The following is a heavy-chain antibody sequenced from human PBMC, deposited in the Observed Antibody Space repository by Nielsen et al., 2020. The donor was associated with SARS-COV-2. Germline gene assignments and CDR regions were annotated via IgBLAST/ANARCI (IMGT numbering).Heavy chain of an antibody. Sequence: SVKVSCKASGGTFSSDAISWVRQAPGQGLEWMGGIIPIFGTANYAQKFQGRVTITADKSTSTAYMELSSLRSEDTAVYYCASGGMATTHGMDVWGQGTTVTVSS. CDR1: GGTFSSDA. J-gene: IGHJ6*02. CDR2: IIPIFGTA. V-gene: IGHV1-69*06. D-gene: IGHD5-24*01. CDR3: ASGGMATTHGMDV.